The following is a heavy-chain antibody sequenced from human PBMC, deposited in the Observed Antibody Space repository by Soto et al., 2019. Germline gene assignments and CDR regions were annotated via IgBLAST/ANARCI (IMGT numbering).Heavy chain of an antibody. J-gene: IGHJ4*02. V-gene: IGHV3-13*01. Sequence: EVQLVESGGGLVQPGGSLRLSCAASGFTFSSYDMHWVRQATGKGLEWVSAIGTAGDTYYPGSVKDRFTISRENAKNSLYLQMNSLRAGDTAVYYCARSGIAAAGYYFDYWGQGTLVTVSS. D-gene: IGHD6-13*01. CDR1: GFTFSSYD. CDR2: IGTAGDT. CDR3: ARSGIAAAGYYFDY.